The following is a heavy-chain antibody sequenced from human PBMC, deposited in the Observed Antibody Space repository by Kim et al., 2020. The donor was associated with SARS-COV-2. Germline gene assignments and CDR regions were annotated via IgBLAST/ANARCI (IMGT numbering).Heavy chain of an antibody. Sequence: ANSVKGRLTTSRDNSKNTLYLQMGSLRAEDMSVYYCASLYCSTTSCYYDYWGQGTLVTVSS. D-gene: IGHD2-2*01. CDR3: ASLYCSTTSCYYDY. J-gene: IGHJ4*02. V-gene: IGHV3-64*01.